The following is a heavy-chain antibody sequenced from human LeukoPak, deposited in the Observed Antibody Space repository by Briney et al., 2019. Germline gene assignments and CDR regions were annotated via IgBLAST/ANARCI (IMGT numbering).Heavy chain of an antibody. CDR2: IIPIFGTA. J-gene: IGHJ6*02. CDR3: ARDPRFNYYYGMDV. CDR1: GYTFTSYD. Sequence: GASVKVSCKASGYTFTSYDINWVRQATGQGLEWMGGIIPIFGTANYAQKFQGRVTITADESTSTAYMELSSLRSEDTAVYYCARDPRFNYYYGMDVWGQGTTVTVSS. V-gene: IGHV1-69*13.